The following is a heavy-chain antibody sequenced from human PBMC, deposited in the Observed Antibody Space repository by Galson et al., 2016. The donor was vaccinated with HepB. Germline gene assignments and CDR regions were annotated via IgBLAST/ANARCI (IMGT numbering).Heavy chain of an antibody. V-gene: IGHV3-30*04. D-gene: IGHD3-22*01. Sequence: SLRLSCAASGFTFSTYALHWVRQAPGKGLEWVAVISYDGCNKYYGDSVKGRFTISRDNSKNTVYLQMNSLRAEDTAVYYCTRDWWDSSGYHYWYFDLWGRGTLVTVSS. CDR2: ISYDGCNK. J-gene: IGHJ2*01. CDR1: GFTFSTYA. CDR3: TRDWWDSSGYHYWYFDL.